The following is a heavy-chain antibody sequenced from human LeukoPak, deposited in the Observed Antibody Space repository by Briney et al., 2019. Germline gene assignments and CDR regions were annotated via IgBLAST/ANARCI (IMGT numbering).Heavy chain of an antibody. CDR2: LSHSGSS. V-gene: IGHV4-59*02. D-gene: IGHD2-2*01. CDR1: GGSVSSNY. Sequence: SETLSLTCTVSGGSVSSNYWSWIRQPPGRGLEWIGYLSHSGSSDSNPSLKSRVTILVDTSNNQFSLKLTSVTAADTAVYYCARARYANAWYAFDIWGQGKMVTVSS. CDR3: ARARYANAWYAFDI. J-gene: IGHJ3*02.